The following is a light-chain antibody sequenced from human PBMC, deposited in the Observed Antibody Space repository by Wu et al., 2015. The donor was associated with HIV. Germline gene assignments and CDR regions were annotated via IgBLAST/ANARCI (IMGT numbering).Light chain of an antibody. V-gene: IGKV1-5*03. CDR2: KAS. CDR1: QSISNW. J-gene: IGKJ2*03. Sequence: DIQMTQSPSTLSASVGDRVTITCRASQSISNWLAWYQQKLGKAPKLLIYKASSLESGVPSRFSGSGSGTEFTLTISSLQPDDFATYYCQQYNSYSPDSFGQGTKLEIK. CDR3: QQYNSYSPDS.